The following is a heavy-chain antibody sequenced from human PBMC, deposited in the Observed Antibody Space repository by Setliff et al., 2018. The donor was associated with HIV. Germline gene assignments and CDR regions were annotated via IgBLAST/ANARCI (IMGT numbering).Heavy chain of an antibody. CDR2: ITANDGNS. D-gene: IGHD3-22*01. J-gene: IGHJ4*02. CDR1: GFTFSSYA. Sequence: GGSLRLSCAASGFTFSSYAMSWVRQAPGSGLEWVSGITANDGNSYYADSVKGRFTISRDNSKNTLYLQMNSLRAEDTAVYYCARGNYDRDYWGQGTLVTVSS. CDR3: ARGNYDRDY. V-gene: IGHV3-23*01.